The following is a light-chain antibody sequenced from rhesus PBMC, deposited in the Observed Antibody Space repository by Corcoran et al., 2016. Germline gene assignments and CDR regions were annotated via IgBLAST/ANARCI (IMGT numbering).Light chain of an antibody. CDR2: KAS. J-gene: IGKJ2*01. Sequence: DIQMTQSPSSLSASVGDTVTITCRASQSISSWLAWYQQQPGKAPKLLIYKASSLQSGVPSRFSGSGSGTDLTLTISSLQSEDFATYYCQQYSSSPYSFGQGTKVEI. V-gene: IGKV1-22*01. CDR1: QSISSW. CDR3: QQYSSSPYS.